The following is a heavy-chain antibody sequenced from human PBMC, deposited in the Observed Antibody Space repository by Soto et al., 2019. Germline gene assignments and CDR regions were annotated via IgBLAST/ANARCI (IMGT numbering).Heavy chain of an antibody. CDR1: GGSISSGDYY. CDR3: ARLYIITMIPYYFDL. V-gene: IGHV4-30-4*01. Sequence: SETLSLTCTVSGGSISSGDYYWSWIRQPPGKGLEWIGYIYYSGSTYYNPSLKSRVTISVDTSKNQFSLKLSSVTAADTAVYYCARLYIITMIPYYFDLCGRGTLVTVSS. D-gene: IGHD3-22*01. CDR2: IYYSGST. J-gene: IGHJ2*01.